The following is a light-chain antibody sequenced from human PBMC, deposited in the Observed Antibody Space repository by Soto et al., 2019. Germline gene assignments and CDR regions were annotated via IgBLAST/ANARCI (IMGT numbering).Light chain of an antibody. CDR3: CSYAGSSTFAEVV. J-gene: IGLJ2*01. CDR1: SSDVGSYNL. CDR2: EGS. Sequence: QSALTQPASVSGSPGQSITISCTGTSSDVGSYNLVSWYQQHPGKAPKLMIYEGSKRPSGVSNRFSGSKSGNTASLTISGLQAEDEADYYCCSYAGSSTFAEVVFGGGTKLTVL. V-gene: IGLV2-23*03.